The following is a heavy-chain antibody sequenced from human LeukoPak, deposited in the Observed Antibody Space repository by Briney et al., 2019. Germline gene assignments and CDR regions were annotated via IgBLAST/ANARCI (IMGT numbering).Heavy chain of an antibody. V-gene: IGHV4-39*01. Sequence: SETLSLTCTVSGGSISSSSYYWGWIRQPPGKGLEWIGSIYYSGSTYYNPSLKSRVTISVGTSKNQFSLKLSSVTAADTAVYYCASLGYCSSTSCYEWGQGTLVTVSS. D-gene: IGHD2-2*01. CDR2: IYYSGST. CDR3: ASLGYCSSTSCYE. CDR1: GGSISSSSYY. J-gene: IGHJ4*02.